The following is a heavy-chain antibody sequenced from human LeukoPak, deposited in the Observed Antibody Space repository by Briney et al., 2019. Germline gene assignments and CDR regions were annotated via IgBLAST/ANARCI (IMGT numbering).Heavy chain of an antibody. J-gene: IGHJ4*02. Sequence: GGSLRLSCAASGFTFSSYEMNWVRQAPGKGLEWVSYISSSGSTIYYADSVKGRFTISRDNAKNSLYLQMNSLRAEDTAVYYCAIPGARGYYDSSGPPGYWAQATLVTVSS. CDR2: ISSSGSTI. V-gene: IGHV3-48*03. CDR3: AIPGARGYYDSSGPPGY. CDR1: GFTFSSYE. D-gene: IGHD3-22*01.